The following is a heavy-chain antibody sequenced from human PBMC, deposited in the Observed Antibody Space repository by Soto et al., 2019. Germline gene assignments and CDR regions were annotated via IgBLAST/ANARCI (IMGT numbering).Heavy chain of an antibody. CDR1: GFTFSSYA. J-gene: IGHJ4*02. Sequence: QVQLVESGGGVVQPGRSLRLSCAASGFTFSSYAMHWVRQAPGKGLEWVAVISYDGSNKYYADSVKGRFTISRDNSKNTLYLQMYSLRAEDTAVYYCASRAQDIVVVPAALTWGQGTLVTVSS. V-gene: IGHV3-30-3*01. CDR3: ASRAQDIVVVPAALT. CDR2: ISYDGSNK. D-gene: IGHD2-2*01.